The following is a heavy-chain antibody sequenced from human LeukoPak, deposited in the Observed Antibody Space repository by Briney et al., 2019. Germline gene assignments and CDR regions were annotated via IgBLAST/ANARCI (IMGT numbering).Heavy chain of an antibody. V-gene: IGHV3-48*01. J-gene: IGHJ1*01. CDR1: GFTFSSYS. Sequence: GGALRLSCAASGFTFSSYSMNWVRQAPGKGLEGGSYISSSSGTIYYADSGKGRFTISRDNGKNSLYLQMNSLRAEDTAVYYCARDKYFQHWGQGTLVTVSS. CDR2: ISSSSGTI. CDR3: ARDKYFQH.